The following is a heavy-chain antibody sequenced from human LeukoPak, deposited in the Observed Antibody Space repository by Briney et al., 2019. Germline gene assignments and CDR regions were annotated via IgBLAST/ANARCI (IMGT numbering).Heavy chain of an antibody. J-gene: IGHJ4*02. D-gene: IGHD2-21*02. CDR2: ISYDGSNK. CDR3: ARQGDTGSWYFDY. V-gene: IGHV3-30*19. Sequence: TGGSLRLSCAASGFTFSSYAMSWVRQAPGKGLEWVAVISYDGSNKYYADSVKGQVTISRDNSKSTLYLQMDSLRAGDTAVYYCARQGDTGSWYFDYWGQGTLVTVSS. CDR1: GFTFSSYA.